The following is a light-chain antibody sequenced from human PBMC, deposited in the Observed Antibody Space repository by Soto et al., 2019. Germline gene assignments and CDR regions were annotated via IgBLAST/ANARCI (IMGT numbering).Light chain of an antibody. V-gene: IGKV3-20*01. CDR2: GAS. J-gene: IGKJ3*01. Sequence: EVMLTQSPGTLSLSPGERATLSCRASQSVTSNYLAWYQQKPGQAPRLLIYGASNRATGISNRFSGSGSGTDFTLTISRLEPEDFAVYYCQQYGGSSFTFGPGTKVDIK. CDR1: QSVTSNY. CDR3: QQYGGSSFT.